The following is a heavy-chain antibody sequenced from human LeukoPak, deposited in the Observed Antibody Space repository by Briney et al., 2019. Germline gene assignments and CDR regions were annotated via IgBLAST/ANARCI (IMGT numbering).Heavy chain of an antibody. CDR2: INPDSGDT. CDR1: GYTFNNYY. D-gene: IGHD5-12*01. CDR3: TREARAGNWFDP. Sequence: ASVKVSGKASGYTFNNYYIHWVRQAPGQGLEWMGWINPDSGDTNYAQKFQGRVTMTRDTSINTLYMELSRLTYDDTATFYCTREARAGNWFDPWGQGTLITVS. J-gene: IGHJ5*02. V-gene: IGHV1-2*02.